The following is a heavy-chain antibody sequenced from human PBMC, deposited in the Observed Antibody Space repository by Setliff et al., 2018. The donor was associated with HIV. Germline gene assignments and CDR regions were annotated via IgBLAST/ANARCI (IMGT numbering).Heavy chain of an antibody. D-gene: IGHD3-22*01. V-gene: IGHV1-18*01. CDR2: ISGYNGHT. Sequence: ASVKVSCKASGYTFSSFAMSWVRQAPGQGLEWVAWISGYNGHTNYAQRFQGRVTVTTDTSTSTAYMELRSLRSDDTAVYYCARDTNYYDSSGYYLGAFDIWGQGTMVTVSS. CDR3: ARDTNYYDSSGYYLGAFDI. J-gene: IGHJ3*02. CDR1: GYTFSSFA.